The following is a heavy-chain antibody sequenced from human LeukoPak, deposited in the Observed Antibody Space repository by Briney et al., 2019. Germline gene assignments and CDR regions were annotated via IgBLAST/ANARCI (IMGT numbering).Heavy chain of an antibody. D-gene: IGHD2-2*01. Sequence: GGALRLSCAASRFTLSSYAMNTVRPAPGRGREWVSTISARGGSTYHAVSVRGGFTLSRENSKNTLYLHKNTLRAEDTAGDYCAKAIRTSCYGCNMDVWGEGTTVSVPS. J-gene: IGHJ6*03. CDR3: AKAIRTSCYGCNMDV. CDR1: RFTLSSYA. CDR2: ISARGGST. V-gene: IGHV3-23*01.